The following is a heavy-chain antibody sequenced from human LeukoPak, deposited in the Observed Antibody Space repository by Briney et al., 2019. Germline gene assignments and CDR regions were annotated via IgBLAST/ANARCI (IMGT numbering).Heavy chain of an antibody. V-gene: IGHV3-9*01. CDR2: ISWNSGSI. Sequence: GRSLRLSCAASGFTFDDYAMHWVRQAPGKGLEWVSGISWNSGSIGYADSVKGRFTISRDNAKNSLYLQMNSLRAEDTALYYCAKDKYYDSSGYYHFDYWGQGTLVTVSS. CDR1: GFTFDDYA. J-gene: IGHJ4*02. CDR3: AKDKYYDSSGYYHFDY. D-gene: IGHD3-22*01.